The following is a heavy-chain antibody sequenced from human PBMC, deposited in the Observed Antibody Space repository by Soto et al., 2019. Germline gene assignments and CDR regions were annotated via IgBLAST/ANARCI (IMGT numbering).Heavy chain of an antibody. D-gene: IGHD3-10*01. J-gene: IGHJ5*02. V-gene: IGHV4-59*01. CDR2: IYHSGRT. CDR3: AKDVEYYYGSTSSRWFDP. CDR1: GGSIRAYY. Sequence: SETVSLTCSGSGGSIRAYYWSWIRQPPGGGLEWIGYIYHSGRTNYNPALKSRVSMSVDTSKDQFFLTLTSVTAADTAVYYCAKDVEYYYGSTSSRWFDPWGQGIQVTVSS.